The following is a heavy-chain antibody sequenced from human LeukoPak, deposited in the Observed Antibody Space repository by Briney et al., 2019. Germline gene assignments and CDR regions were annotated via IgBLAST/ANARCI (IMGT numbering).Heavy chain of an antibody. D-gene: IGHD5-24*01. CDR3: AGSRDGYNSADY. Sequence: PSQTLSLTCTVSGGSISSGDYYWSWIRQPPGKGLEWIGYIYYSGSTYYNPSLKSRVTISVDTSKNQFSLKLSSVTAADTAVYYCAGSRDGYNSADYWGQGTLVTVSS. V-gene: IGHV4-30-4*01. CDR1: GGSISSGDYY. J-gene: IGHJ4*02. CDR2: IYYSGST.